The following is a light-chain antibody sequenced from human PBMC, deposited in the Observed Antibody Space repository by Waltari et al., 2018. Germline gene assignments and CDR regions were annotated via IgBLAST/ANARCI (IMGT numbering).Light chain of an antibody. V-gene: IGLV8-61*01. J-gene: IGLJ3*02. Sequence: QTVVTQEPSLSVSPGGTVTLTCALSSGSPATTSYATWYQQTPGQAPRTLVYKANARSSGVPDRFSGSILGNTAALTITGAQADDESDYYCGLYMGSGIWVFGGGTRLTVL. CDR2: KAN. CDR1: SGSPATTSY. CDR3: GLYMGSGIWV.